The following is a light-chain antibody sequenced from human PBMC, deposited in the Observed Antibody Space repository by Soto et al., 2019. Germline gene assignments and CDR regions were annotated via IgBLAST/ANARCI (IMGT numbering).Light chain of an antibody. J-gene: IGKJ1*01. V-gene: IGKV3-11*01. Sequence: EIVLTQSPATLSLSPGERATLSCRASQSVNNYLAWYQQQPGQAPRRLIYDTSDRASGIPARFSGSGSGTDFTLTISSLEPEDFAVFYCQQRSVWPWTFGQGTKVDI. CDR1: QSVNNY. CDR3: QQRSVWPWT. CDR2: DTS.